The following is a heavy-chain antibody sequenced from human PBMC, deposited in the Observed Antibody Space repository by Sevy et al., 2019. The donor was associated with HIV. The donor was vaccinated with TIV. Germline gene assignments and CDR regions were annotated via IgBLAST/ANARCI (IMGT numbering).Heavy chain of an antibody. D-gene: IGHD3-10*01. V-gene: IGHV3-21*01. CDR2: ISSGSSYI. CDR1: GFTFSNYF. J-gene: IGHJ4*02. Sequence: GGSLRLSCAASGFTFSNYFMNWVRQAPGKGLEWVSAISSGSSYIFYADSLKGRFTISRDNAKNSLYLHMNSLRAEDTVAYYCARGDYYGSLYYFDYWGPGTLVTVSS. CDR3: ARGDYYGSLYYFDY.